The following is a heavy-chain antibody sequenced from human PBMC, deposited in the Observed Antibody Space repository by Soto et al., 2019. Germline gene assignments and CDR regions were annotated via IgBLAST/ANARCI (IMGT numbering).Heavy chain of an antibody. V-gene: IGHV3-33*01. J-gene: IGHJ4*02. CDR3: AREVRYTAMVSGCAY. D-gene: IGHD5-18*01. Sequence: QVDLVESGGGVVQPGKSLRLSCATSGFTFSEDAMHWFRQAPGKGLEWVAVIRYDGRKKHYADSVKGRFTISGDNSKNTLFVQRNSLTAEDTAVYWWAREVRYTAMVSGCAYWGQGTLVTVSS. CDR1: GFTFSEDA. CDR2: IRYDGRKK.